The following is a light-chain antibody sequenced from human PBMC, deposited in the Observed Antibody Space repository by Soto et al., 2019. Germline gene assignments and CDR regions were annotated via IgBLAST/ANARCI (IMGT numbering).Light chain of an antibody. CDR1: SSNIGSNY. CDR3: AAWDDSRSGWV. Sequence: QSVLTQPPSASGTPGQRVTLSCSGRSSNIGSNYVYWYQQLPGTAPKLLIYSNNQRPSGVPDRFSGSKSGTSASLAISGLRSEDEADYYCAAWDDSRSGWVFGGGTKLTVL. CDR2: SNN. V-gene: IGLV1-47*02. J-gene: IGLJ3*02.